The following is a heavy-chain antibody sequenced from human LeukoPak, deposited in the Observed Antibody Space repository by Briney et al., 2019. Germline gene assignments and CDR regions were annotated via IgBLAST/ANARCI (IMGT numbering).Heavy chain of an antibody. CDR2: INPNSGGT. Sequence: EASVKVSCKASGYIFTGYYMHWVRQAPGQGLEWMGWINPNSGGTNYAQKFQGRVTMTRDTSISTAYMELSRLRSDDTAVYYCARGIVGATTVPFWGQGTLVTVSS. J-gene: IGHJ4*02. CDR1: GYIFTGYY. CDR3: ARGIVGATTVPF. D-gene: IGHD1-26*01. V-gene: IGHV1-2*02.